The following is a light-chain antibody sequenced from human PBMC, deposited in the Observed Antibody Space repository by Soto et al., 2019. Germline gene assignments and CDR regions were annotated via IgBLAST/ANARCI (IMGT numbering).Light chain of an antibody. J-gene: IGKJ1*01. Sequence: EIVLTQSPGTLSLSPVERATLSCRASQSVSSTYLAWYQQKPGQAPRLLIYGASSRATGIPDRFSGSGSGTDFTLTISRLEPEDFAVYYCQHYGDSSAWTFGQGTKVDIK. CDR3: QHYGDSSAWT. V-gene: IGKV3-20*01. CDR2: GAS. CDR1: QSVSSTY.